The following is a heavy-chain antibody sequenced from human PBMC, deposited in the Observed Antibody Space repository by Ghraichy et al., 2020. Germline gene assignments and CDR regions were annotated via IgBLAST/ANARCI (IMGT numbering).Heavy chain of an antibody. CDR1: GFTFSTYS. D-gene: IGHD6-13*01. V-gene: IGHV3-30-3*01. Sequence: GESLNISCAASGFTFSTYSMHWVRQAPGKGPDWVAVVSHDGNFKYYADSVKGRFTITRDNSKNTLLLQMNNLRAEDTALYYCARDIKSSSWSYFYYAMDVWGQGTTVTVSS. CDR2: VSHDGNFK. CDR3: ARDIKSSSWSYFYYAMDV. J-gene: IGHJ6*02.